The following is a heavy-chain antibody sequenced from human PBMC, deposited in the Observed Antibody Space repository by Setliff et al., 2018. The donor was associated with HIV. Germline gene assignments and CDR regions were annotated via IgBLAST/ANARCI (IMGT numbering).Heavy chain of an antibody. V-gene: IGHV4-34*01. CDR3: ARTRSDFWGGYSHYYYYYMDV. CDR1: GGSFSGYY. J-gene: IGHJ6*03. Sequence: PSETLSLTCDVYGGSFSGYYWSWIRQPPGKGLEWIGEINHSGSTSYNPSLKSRVTISVDTSKNQFSLKLSSVTAADTAVYYCARTRSDFWGGYSHYYYYYMDVWGKGTTVTVSS. CDR2: INHSGST. D-gene: IGHD3-3*01.